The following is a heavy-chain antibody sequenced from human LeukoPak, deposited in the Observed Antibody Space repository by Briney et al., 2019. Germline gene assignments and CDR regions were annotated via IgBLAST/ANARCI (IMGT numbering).Heavy chain of an antibody. D-gene: IGHD3-10*01. V-gene: IGHV3-30*18. CDR3: AKDHRITMVRGASLHFDY. Sequence: GGSLRLSCAASGFTFSSYGMHWVRQAPGKGLEWVAVISYDGSNKYYADSVKGRFTISGDNSKNTLYLQMNSLRAEDTAVYYCAKDHRITMVRGASLHFDYWGQGTLVTVSS. CDR1: GFTFSSYG. J-gene: IGHJ4*02. CDR2: ISYDGSNK.